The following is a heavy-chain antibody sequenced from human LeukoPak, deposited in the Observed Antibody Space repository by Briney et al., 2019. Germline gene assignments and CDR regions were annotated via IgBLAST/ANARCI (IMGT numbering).Heavy chain of an antibody. J-gene: IGHJ3*02. D-gene: IGHD3-22*01. CDR1: GFTFDDYA. Sequence: GGSLRLSCAAPGFTFDDYAMHWVRQAPGKGLEWVSGISWNSGSIGYADSVKGRSTISRDNAKNSLYLQMNSLRAEDMALYYCARGGTMIVEGAFDIWGQGTMVTVSS. V-gene: IGHV3-9*03. CDR2: ISWNSGSI. CDR3: ARGGTMIVEGAFDI.